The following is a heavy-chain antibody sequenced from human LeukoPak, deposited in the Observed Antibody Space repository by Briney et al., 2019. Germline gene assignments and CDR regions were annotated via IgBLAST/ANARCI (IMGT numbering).Heavy chain of an antibody. CDR2: IYYSGST. J-gene: IGHJ5*02. V-gene: IGHV4-59*01. D-gene: IGHD5-24*01. CDR3: AGASWRFDP. Sequence: SETLSLTCTVSGGSISSYYWSWIRQPPGKGLEWIGYIYYSGSTNYNPSLKSRVTISVDTSKNQFSLKLSSVTAADTAVYYCAGASWRFDPWGQGTLVTVSS. CDR1: GGSISSYY.